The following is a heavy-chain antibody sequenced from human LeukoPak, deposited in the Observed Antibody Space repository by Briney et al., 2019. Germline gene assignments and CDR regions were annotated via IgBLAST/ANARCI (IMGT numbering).Heavy chain of an antibody. CDR1: GGSISSYY. V-gene: IGHV4-4*07. D-gene: IGHD3-3*01. CDR2: IYTSGST. CDR3: ARDRDDFWSGYNWFDP. Sequence: SETLSLTCTVSGGSISSYYWNWIRQPAGKGLEWIGRIYTSGSTNYNPSLKSRVTMSVDTSKNQFSLKLSSVTAADTAVYYCARDRDDFWSGYNWFDPWGQGTLVTVSS. J-gene: IGHJ5*02.